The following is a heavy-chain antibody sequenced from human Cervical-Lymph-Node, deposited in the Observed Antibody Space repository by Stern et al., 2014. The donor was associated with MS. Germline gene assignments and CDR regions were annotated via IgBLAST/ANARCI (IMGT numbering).Heavy chain of an antibody. CDR2: ISGYNDNT. J-gene: IGHJ5*02. D-gene: IGHD6-19*01. V-gene: IGHV1-18*01. Sequence: QVQLMQSGTEVKKPGASVKVSCKSSGYTFSTYGISWVRQAPGQGLEWMGWISGYNDNTNYVEKFQGRVTMTKDTSTSTAYMELRSLTSDDTAVYYCARDPRIAVAGTGGGFDPWGQGTLVTVSS. CDR3: ARDPRIAVAGTGGGFDP. CDR1: GYTFSTYG.